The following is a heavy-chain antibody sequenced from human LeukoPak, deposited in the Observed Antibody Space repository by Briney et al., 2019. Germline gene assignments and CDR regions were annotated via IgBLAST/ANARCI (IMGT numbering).Heavy chain of an antibody. V-gene: IGHV4-39*01. CDR1: GGSFSSSSYY. J-gene: IGHJ4*02. CDR3: MGYATATASFDY. Sequence: PSETLSLTCTVSGGSFSSSSYYWGWIRQPPGKGLEWIGSIYYSGNTYYKVSLKSRVTISVDTSKNQFALKLRSVTAADTAVYYSMGYATATASFDYWGQGTLVTVSS. CDR2: IYYSGNT. D-gene: IGHD2-2*01.